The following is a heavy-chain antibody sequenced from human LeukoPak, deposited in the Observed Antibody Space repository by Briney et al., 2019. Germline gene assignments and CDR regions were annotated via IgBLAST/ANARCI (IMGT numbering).Heavy chain of an antibody. CDR3: ARDRGVSYFDY. J-gene: IGHJ4*02. CDR2: IWYDGSNK. Sequence: GGSLRLSCAASGFTFSNHGMHWVRQAPGKGLEWVAVIWYDGSNKYYADSVRGRFTISRDNSKNTLYLQMNSLRAEDTAMYYCARDRGVSYFDYWGQGTQVTVSS. V-gene: IGHV3-33*01. CDR1: GFTFSNHG. D-gene: IGHD3-10*01.